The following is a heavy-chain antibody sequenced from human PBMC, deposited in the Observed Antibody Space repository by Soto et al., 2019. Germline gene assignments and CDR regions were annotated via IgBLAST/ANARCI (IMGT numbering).Heavy chain of an antibody. V-gene: IGHV3-9*01. CDR1: GFTFDDYA. J-gene: IGHJ2*01. CDR3: AKDHTEYSSSLYFDL. Sequence: EVQLVESGGGLVQPGRSLRLSCAASGFTFDDYAMHWVRQAPGKGLEWVSGISWNSGSIGYADCVKGRFTISRDNAKNSLYLQINSLRDEDTALYYCAKDHTEYSSSLYFDLWGRGTLVTVSS. CDR2: ISWNSGSI. D-gene: IGHD6-6*01.